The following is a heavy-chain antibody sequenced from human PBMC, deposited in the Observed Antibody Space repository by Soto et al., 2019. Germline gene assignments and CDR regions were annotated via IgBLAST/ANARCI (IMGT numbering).Heavy chain of an antibody. D-gene: IGHD3-10*01. J-gene: IGHJ4*02. CDR2: IYSTGTT. CDR1: GFTVGNNY. CDR3: AKDGRGSGSHYNSFGY. V-gene: IGHV3-53*01. Sequence: EVQLVESGGGLIQPGGSLKLSCAASGFTVGNNYLSWVRQAPGKGLEWVPLIYSTGTTKYADSVKGRFTVSRDNAKNTLYIQMNSLRAEDTAVYYCAKDGRGSGSHYNSFGYWGQGTLVNVSS.